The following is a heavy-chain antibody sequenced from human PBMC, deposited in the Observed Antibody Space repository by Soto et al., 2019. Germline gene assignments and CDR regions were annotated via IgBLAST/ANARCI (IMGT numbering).Heavy chain of an antibody. Sequence: GGSLRLSCAASGFTFSSYAMSWVRQAPGKGLEWVSAISGSGGSTYYADSVKGRFTISRDNSKNTLYLQMNSLRAEDTAVYYCGKDGHQRITMVRGVEAFVIWGKGTMVTVPS. J-gene: IGHJ3*02. V-gene: IGHV3-23*01. CDR2: ISGSGGST. D-gene: IGHD3-10*01. CDR3: GKDGHQRITMVRGVEAFVI. CDR1: GFTFSSYA.